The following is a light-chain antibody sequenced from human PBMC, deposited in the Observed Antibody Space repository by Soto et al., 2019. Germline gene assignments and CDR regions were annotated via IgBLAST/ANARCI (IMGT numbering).Light chain of an antibody. V-gene: IGLV2-23*01. CDR2: EGS. CDR1: SSDVGSYNL. Sequence: QSVLTQPASVSGSPGQSITISCTGTSSDVGSYNLVSWYQQHPGKAPKLMIYEGSKRPSGVSNRFSGSKSGNTASLTISGLQAEGECDYYCCSYAGSSTWVFGGGTKLTVL. J-gene: IGLJ2*01. CDR3: CSYAGSSTWV.